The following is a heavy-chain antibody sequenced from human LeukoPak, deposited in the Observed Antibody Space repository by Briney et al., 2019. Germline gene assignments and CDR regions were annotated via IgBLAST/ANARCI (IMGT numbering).Heavy chain of an antibody. D-gene: IGHD3-10*01. J-gene: IGHJ6*02. Sequence: PGGSLRLSCAASGFTFSSSAMSWVRQAPGKGLEWVSAISGSGGSTYYADSVKGRFTISRDNSKNTLYLQMNSLRAEDTAVYYCATTPGAYYYYHMDVWGQGTTVTVSS. V-gene: IGHV3-23*01. CDR2: ISGSGGST. CDR3: ATTPGAYYYYHMDV. CDR1: GFTFSSSA.